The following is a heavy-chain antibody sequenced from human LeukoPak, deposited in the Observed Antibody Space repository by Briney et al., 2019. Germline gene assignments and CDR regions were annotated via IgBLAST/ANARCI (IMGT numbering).Heavy chain of an antibody. Sequence: GGSLRLSCAVSGFTFSSYWMTWVREAPGKGLELVSNIKYDGSEKDYMDSVKGRFTISRDNAKNSLYGHMNRRRPEDPAVYYCPRDIEAAGLFLDYWAREPWSPSPQ. J-gene: IGHJ4*02. CDR1: GFTFSSYW. V-gene: IGHV3-7*01. D-gene: IGHD6-13*01. CDR3: PRDIEAAGLFLDY. CDR2: IKYDGSEK.